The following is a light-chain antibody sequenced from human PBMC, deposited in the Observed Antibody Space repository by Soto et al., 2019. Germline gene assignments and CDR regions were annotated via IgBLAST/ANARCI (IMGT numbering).Light chain of an antibody. J-gene: IGLJ1*01. V-gene: IGLV2-14*01. Sequence: QSALTQPAYVSGSPGQSITISCTGTSSDVGGYNSVSWYRQYPGKAPKLIIFDVTDRPSGISTRFSGSKSGNTASLTISGLQAEDEAVFYCTSYTSTGTTVFGTGTKVTVL. CDR1: SSDVGGYNS. CDR3: TSYTSTGTTV. CDR2: DVT.